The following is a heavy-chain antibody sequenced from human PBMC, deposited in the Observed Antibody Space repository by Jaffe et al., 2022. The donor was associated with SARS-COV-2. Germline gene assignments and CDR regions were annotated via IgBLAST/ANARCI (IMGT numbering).Heavy chain of an antibody. V-gene: IGHV3-15*01. CDR3: MAGRHLGY. CDR2: IKSKADGETT. J-gene: IGHJ4*02. CDR1: RFTFTNAW. D-gene: IGHD3-3*02. Sequence: VQLVESGGGLVKPGGSLRLSCVASRFTFTNAWMNWVRQAPGKGLEWVGRIKSKADGETTDYADPVKGIFTISRDDSKNTLHLQMNSLKTEDTAVYYCMAGRHLGYWGQGTLVTVSS.